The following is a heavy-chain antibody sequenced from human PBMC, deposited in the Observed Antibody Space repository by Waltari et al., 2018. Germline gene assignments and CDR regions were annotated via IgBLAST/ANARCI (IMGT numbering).Heavy chain of an antibody. CDR2: IYYSGYT. CDR1: GGSISIGHYY. V-gene: IGHV4-30-4*08. CDR3: ARAPKVQLRYRAYYYMDV. D-gene: IGHD2-2*01. J-gene: IGHJ6*03. Sequence: QVQLQESGPGLVKPSQTLSLTCTVSGGSISIGHYYWSWIRQPPGKGLEWIGYIYYSGYTFYHPSLQSRISMSVDTPKNQCSLKLTSVTASDTALYYCARAPKVQLRYRAYYYMDVWGKGTTVTISS.